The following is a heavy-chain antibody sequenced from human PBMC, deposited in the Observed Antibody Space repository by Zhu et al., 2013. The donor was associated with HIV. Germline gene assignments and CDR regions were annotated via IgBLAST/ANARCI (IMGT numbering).Heavy chain of an antibody. CDR3: ARARALRRLLGIFDR. CDR1: GGPFSGHY. J-gene: IGHJ4*02. V-gene: IGHV4-34*01. D-gene: IGHD3-16*01. CDR2: INSRGST. Sequence: QVQLQQWGAGLLRPSETLSLTCAVSGGPFSGHYWNWLRQSPGKGLEWIGEINSRGSTKYNPSLETRVTLSVDTSKNQFSLKLTSVTAADTAVYFCARARALRRLLGIFDRWGQGSLVTVSS.